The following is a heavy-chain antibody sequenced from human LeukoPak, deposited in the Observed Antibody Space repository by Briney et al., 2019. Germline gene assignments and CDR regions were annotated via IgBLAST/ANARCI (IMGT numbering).Heavy chain of an antibody. J-gene: IGHJ6*02. V-gene: IGHV1-69*13. CDR3: ARDDCSGGMYYYGMDA. CDR1: GGTFSSYA. Sequence: ASVKVSCKASGGTFSSYAISWVRQAPGQGLEWVGGIIPIIGTANYAQKFQGRVTITADESTSTAYMELSSLTSEDTAVYFCARDDCSGGMYYYGMDAWGQGTTVIVSS. D-gene: IGHD2-15*01. CDR2: IIPIIGTA.